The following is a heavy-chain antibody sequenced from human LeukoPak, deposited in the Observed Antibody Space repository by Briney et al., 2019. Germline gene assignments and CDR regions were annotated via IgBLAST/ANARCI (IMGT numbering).Heavy chain of an antibody. CDR1: GGSFSGYY. V-gene: IGHV4-59*01. J-gene: IGHJ4*02. CDR3: ARRMYSGSYGFDY. CDR2: IYYSGST. Sequence: PSETLSLTCAVYGGSFSGYYWSWIRQPPGKGLEWIGYIYYSGSTNYNPSLKSRVTISVDTSKNQFSLKLSSVTAADTAVYYCARRMYSGSYGFDYWGQETLVTVSS. D-gene: IGHD1-26*01.